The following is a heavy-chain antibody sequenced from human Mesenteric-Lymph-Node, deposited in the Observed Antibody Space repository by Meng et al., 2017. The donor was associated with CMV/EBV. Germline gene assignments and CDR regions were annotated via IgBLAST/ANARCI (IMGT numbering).Heavy chain of an antibody. D-gene: IGHD2-2*01. CDR1: GFTFDDYG. J-gene: IGHJ6*02. Sequence: GGSLRLSCAASGFTFDDYGMSWVRQAPGKGLEWVSGINWNAGSTGYADSVKGRFTISRDNAKNSLYLQMNSLRAEDTAVYYCARAHIVVVPAAKYYYYYGMDVWGQGTTVTVSS. V-gene: IGHV3-20*04. CDR3: ARAHIVVVPAAKYYYYYGMDV. CDR2: INWNAGST.